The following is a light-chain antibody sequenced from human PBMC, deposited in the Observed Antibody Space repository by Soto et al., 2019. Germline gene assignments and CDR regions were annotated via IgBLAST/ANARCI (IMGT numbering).Light chain of an antibody. Sequence: EIVFTQSPYTLSLSPGQRSTLSCRASQSVSINYVAWYQQRPGQAPRLLIYGASGRATGIPDRFSGSESGTDFTLTISRVEAEDSAVYFCQQYGTSPRTFGQGTKV. CDR3: QQYGTSPRT. CDR1: QSVSINY. CDR2: GAS. V-gene: IGKV3-20*01. J-gene: IGKJ1*01.